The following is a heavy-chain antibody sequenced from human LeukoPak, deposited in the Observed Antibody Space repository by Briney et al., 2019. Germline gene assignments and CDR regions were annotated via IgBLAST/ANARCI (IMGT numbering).Heavy chain of an antibody. CDR3: ARRRYYDGSGYLE. CDR1: GDSVSRSDSY. Sequence: PSETLSLTCSVSGDSVSRSDSYWDWIRQPPGKGLEWIGTIYYSGRTYYSPSLKSRVTMSVDPSNNQFSLNLRSVTAADTALYYCARRRYYDGSGYLEWGQDTRLSVSS. J-gene: IGHJ1*01. D-gene: IGHD3-22*01. CDR2: IYYSGRT. V-gene: IGHV4-39*01.